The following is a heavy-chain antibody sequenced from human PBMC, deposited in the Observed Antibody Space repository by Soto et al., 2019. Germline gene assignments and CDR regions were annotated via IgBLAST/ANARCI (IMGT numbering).Heavy chain of an antibody. V-gene: IGHV4-39*01. D-gene: IGHD3-9*01. J-gene: IGHJ3*02. CDR2: VYYGGRS. CDR1: SAPVSSTTYT. CDR3: ARWGRVDWLFSAFDI. Sequence: SETLSLTCTVSSAPVSSTTYTWGWIRQPPGKGLEWVASVYYGGRSYYNPSLNSRVTISVDTSKNQFSLKMTSVTAADTAVYYCARWGRVDWLFSAFDIWAQGTMVTVSS.